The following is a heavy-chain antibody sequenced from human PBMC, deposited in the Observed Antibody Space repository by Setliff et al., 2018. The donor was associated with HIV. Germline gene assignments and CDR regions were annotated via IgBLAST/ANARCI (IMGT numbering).Heavy chain of an antibody. V-gene: IGHV1-18*04. J-gene: IGHJ3*02. CDR1: GYTFTAYG. CDR2: MSAYSGDT. CDR3: VSGYYYDKTGYGTFDI. Sequence: GASVKVSCKASGYTFTAYGITWERQAPGQGLEWMGWMSAYSGDTKYAQKIQGRVNMTRDTSTNTAYVELRSLRFDDTALYYCVSGYYYDKTGYGTFDIWGQGTVVTVSS. D-gene: IGHD3-22*01.